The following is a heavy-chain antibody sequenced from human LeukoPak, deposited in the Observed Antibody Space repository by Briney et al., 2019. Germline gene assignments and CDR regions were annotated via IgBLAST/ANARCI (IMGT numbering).Heavy chain of an antibody. CDR2: IFYSGIT. CDR1: GGSISTDTNY. CDR3: ARNWGYHDF. D-gene: IGHD3-16*01. J-gene: IGHJ4*02. Sequence: PSETLSLTCTVSGGSISTDTNYWAWIRQPPGKGLEWIGSIFYSGITYYNRSLKSPVTISVDTSQNQFSLKLSSVTAADTAVYYCARNWGYHDFWGQGTLVTVSS. V-gene: IGHV4-39*01.